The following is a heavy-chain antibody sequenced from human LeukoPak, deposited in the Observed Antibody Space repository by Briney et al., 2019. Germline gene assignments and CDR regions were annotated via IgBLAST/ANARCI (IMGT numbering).Heavy chain of an antibody. D-gene: IGHD6-13*01. CDR1: GGSISSSYY. CDR2: IYYSGST. CDR3: AIEVAAAGTNWFDL. J-gene: IGHJ5*02. Sequence: SGTLSLTCAVSGGSISSSYYWSWIRQPPGKGREWTGNIYYSGSTNYSPSLKSRVTISVDTSKNQFSLKLSSVTAADTAVYYCAIEVAAAGTNWFDLWGQGTLVTVSS. V-gene: IGHV4-59*12.